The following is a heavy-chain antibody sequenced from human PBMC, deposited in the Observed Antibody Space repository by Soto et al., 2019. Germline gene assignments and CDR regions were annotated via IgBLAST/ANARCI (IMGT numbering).Heavy chain of an antibody. CDR1: GGSFSGYY. J-gene: IGHJ4*02. Sequence: SETLSLTCAVYGGSFSGYYWTWIRQPPGTGLEWIGEINHNWSTYYNPSLKNRGHISVDRAKNQFSLKLSSVTAADTAVYYCARSQTTVTSYDYWGQGTLVTVSS. CDR2: INHNWST. V-gene: IGHV4-34*01. CDR3: ARSQTTVTSYDY. D-gene: IGHD4-17*01.